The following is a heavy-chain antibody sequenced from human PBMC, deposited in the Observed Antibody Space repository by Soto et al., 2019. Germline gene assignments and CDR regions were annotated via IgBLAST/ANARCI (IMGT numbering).Heavy chain of an antibody. J-gene: IGHJ4*02. CDR2: ISYDGSNK. V-gene: IGHV3-30-3*01. Sequence: GGSLRLSWAASGFTFSSYAMHWVLQAQGKGLEWVAVISYDGSNKYYADSVKGRFTISRDNSKNTLYLQMNSLRAEDTAVYYCARGALSIAARPLDYWGQGTLVTVSS. D-gene: IGHD6-6*01. CDR1: GFTFSSYA. CDR3: ARGALSIAARPLDY.